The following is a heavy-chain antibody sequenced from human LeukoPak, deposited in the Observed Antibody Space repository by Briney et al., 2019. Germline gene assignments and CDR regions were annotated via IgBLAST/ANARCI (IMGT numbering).Heavy chain of an antibody. D-gene: IGHD6-13*01. Sequence: QSGGSLRLSCAASGFTFSSSAMGWVRQAPGKGLEWVSAISGSGGTTYYADSVKGRFTISRDNSQNTLYLQMNSLRAEDTAVYYCAKARAGDITAAFNYWGQGTLVTVSS. CDR1: GFTFSSSA. V-gene: IGHV3-23*01. CDR3: AKARAGDITAAFNY. J-gene: IGHJ4*02. CDR2: ISGSGGTT.